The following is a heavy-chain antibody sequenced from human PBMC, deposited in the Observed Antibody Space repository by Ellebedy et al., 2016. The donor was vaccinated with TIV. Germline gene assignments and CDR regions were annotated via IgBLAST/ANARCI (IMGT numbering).Heavy chain of an antibody. Sequence: GGSLRLXXAVSGFTFNTYSMNWVRQAPGKGLEWVSSLSRSSAYIYYLDSVRGRFTISRDNAKNSLYLQMNGLRADDTAVYYCARHFNWLVTSAFHIWGQGTMVTVSS. V-gene: IGHV3-21*01. CDR1: GFTFNTYS. CDR2: LSRSSAYI. CDR3: ARHFNWLVTSAFHI. D-gene: IGHD6-19*01. J-gene: IGHJ3*02.